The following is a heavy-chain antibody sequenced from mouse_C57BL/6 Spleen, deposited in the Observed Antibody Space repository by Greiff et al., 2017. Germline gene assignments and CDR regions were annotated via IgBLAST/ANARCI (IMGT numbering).Heavy chain of an antibody. D-gene: IGHD1-1*01. CDR3: ARYYYGNAMDY. Sequence: EVKLLEPGGGLVQPGGSLSLSCAASGFTFTDYYMSWVRQPPGQALEWLGFIRNKANGYTTEYSASVKGRFTISRDNSQSILYLQMNALGAEDSATYYCARYYYGNAMDYWGQGTSVTVSS. CDR1: GFTFTDYY. CDR2: IRNKANGYTT. V-gene: IGHV7-3*01. J-gene: IGHJ4*01.